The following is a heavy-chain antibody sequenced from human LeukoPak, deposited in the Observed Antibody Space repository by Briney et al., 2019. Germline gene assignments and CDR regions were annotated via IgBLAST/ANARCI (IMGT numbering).Heavy chain of an antibody. CDR1: RFTVSSYA. CDR3: AKGGFGELNFDY. CDR2: IGYSGGST. Sequence: PGGSLRLSCAASRFTVSSYAMNWVRQAPGKGLEWVSAIGYSGGSTYYADSVKGRFTISRDNSKNTLYLQMSSLRAEDTAVYYCAKGGFGELNFDYWGQGTLVTVSS. J-gene: IGHJ4*02. V-gene: IGHV3-23*01. D-gene: IGHD3-10*01.